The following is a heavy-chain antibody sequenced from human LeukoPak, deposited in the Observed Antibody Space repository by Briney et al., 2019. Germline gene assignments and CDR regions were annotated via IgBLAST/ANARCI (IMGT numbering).Heavy chain of an antibody. Sequence: GGSLRLSCAASGFTFGNYWMHWGRQAPGERLVWVSRVSVDGSHASYADSVKGRFTISRDNAKNTLYLQMNSLRAEDTAVFYCGRGISGAPPALDCWGQGTLVTVSS. CDR1: GFTFGNYW. CDR2: VSVDGSHA. CDR3: GRGISGAPPALDC. V-gene: IGHV3-74*01. D-gene: IGHD3-10*01. J-gene: IGHJ4*02.